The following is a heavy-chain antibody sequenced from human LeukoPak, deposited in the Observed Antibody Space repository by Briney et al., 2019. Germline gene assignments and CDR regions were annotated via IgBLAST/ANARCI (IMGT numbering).Heavy chain of an antibody. J-gene: IGHJ4*02. CDR2: ISWNSGRR. V-gene: IGHV3-9*03. CDR1: GFTFDDYA. CDR3: AKGPDYDILTPIDY. Sequence: GGSLRLSCAASGFTFDDYAMHWVRQSPGKSLEWVSGISWNSGRRGYADSVKGRFTISRDNAKTSLYLQMNSLRAEDMALYYCAKGPDYDILTPIDYWGQGTLVTVSS. D-gene: IGHD3-9*01.